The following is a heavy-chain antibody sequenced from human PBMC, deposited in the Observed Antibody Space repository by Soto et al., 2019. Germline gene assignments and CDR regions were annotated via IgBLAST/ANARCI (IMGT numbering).Heavy chain of an antibody. CDR1: GYTFTNYD. CDR3: ARMATSGTLTWFDP. CDR2: MNPNSANT. V-gene: IGHV1-8*01. Sequence: GASVKVSCKASGYTFTNYDISWVRQATGQGLEWMGWMNPNSANTGYAQKFQGRVSMTRDTSINTAYMELSSLRSEDTAIYYCARMATSGTLTWFDPWGQGTLVTVSS. D-gene: IGHD1-26*01. J-gene: IGHJ5*02.